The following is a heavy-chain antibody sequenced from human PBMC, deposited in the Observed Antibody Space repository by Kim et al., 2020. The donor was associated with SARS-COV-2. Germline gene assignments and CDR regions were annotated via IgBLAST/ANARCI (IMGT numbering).Heavy chain of an antibody. J-gene: IGHJ4*02. CDR3: AKGVISYYGGNSKTQNDY. Sequence: GGSLRLSCAASGFTFSSYAMSWVRQAPGKGLEWVSAISGSGGSTYYADSVKGRFTISRDNSKNTLYLQMNSLRAEDTAVYYCAKGVISYYGGNSKTQNDYWGQGTLVTVSS. CDR1: GFTFSSYA. CDR2: ISGSGGST. D-gene: IGHD4-17*01. V-gene: IGHV3-23*01.